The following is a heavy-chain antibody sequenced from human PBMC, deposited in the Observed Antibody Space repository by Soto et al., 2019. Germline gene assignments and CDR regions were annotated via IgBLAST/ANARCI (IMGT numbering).Heavy chain of an antibody. CDR1: GVTFSSYG. J-gene: IGHJ4*02. Sequence: GGSRRLSCAGSGVTFSSYGMHWVRPAPGKGLEWVAVISYDGSNKYYADSVKGRFTISRDNSKNTLYLQMNSLRAEDTAVYYCAKDGAVAGTVDYWGQGTLVTVSS. CDR2: ISYDGSNK. CDR3: AKDGAVAGTVDY. D-gene: IGHD6-19*01. V-gene: IGHV3-30*18.